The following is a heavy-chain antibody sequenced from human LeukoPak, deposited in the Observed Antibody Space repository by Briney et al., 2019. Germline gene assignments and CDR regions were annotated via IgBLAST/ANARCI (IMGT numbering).Heavy chain of an antibody. V-gene: IGHV4-59*01. CDR2: IYYGGST. Sequence: SETLSLTCTVSGGSISSYYWSWIRQPPGKGLEWIGYIYYGGSTNYNPSLKSRVTISVDTSKNQFSLKLSSVTAADTAVYYCAGGPYDSPFDYWGQGTLVTVSS. CDR3: AGGPYDSPFDY. D-gene: IGHD3-22*01. CDR1: GGSISSYY. J-gene: IGHJ4*02.